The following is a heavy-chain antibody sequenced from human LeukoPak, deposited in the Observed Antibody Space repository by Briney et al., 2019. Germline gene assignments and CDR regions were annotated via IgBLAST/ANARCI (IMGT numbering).Heavy chain of an antibody. CDR1: GFTFSSYG. D-gene: IGHD2-2*02. Sequence: PGRSLRLSCAASGFTFSSYGMHWVRQAPGKGLEWVAVISYDGSNKYYADSVKGRFTISRDNSKNTLYLQMNSLRAEDTAVYYCTRESPSYYFCSTTICYSDYWGQGTLVSVSS. J-gene: IGHJ4*02. CDR3: TRESPSYYFCSTTICYSDY. CDR2: ISYDGSNK. V-gene: IGHV3-30*03.